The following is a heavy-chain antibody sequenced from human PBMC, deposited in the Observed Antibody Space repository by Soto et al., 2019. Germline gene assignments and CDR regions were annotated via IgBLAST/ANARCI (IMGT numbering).Heavy chain of an antibody. Sequence: PGGSLRLSCAASGFTFSSYEMNWVRQAPGKGLEWVSYISSSGSTIYYADSVKGRFTISRDNAKNSLYLQMNSLRAEDTAVYYCAGTYGVGYCSGGSCYPISYWGQGTLVTVSS. J-gene: IGHJ4*02. CDR2: ISSSGSTI. D-gene: IGHD2-15*01. V-gene: IGHV3-48*03. CDR1: GFTFSSYE. CDR3: AGTYGVGYCSGGSCYPISY.